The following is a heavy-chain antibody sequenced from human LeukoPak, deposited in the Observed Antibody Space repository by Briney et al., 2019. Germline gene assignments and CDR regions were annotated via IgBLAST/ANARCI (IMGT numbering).Heavy chain of an antibody. CDR3: AKGPHSGSYDWFDP. D-gene: IGHD1-26*01. CDR2: ISGSGGST. Sequence: GGSLRLSCAASAFTFNTYALSWVRQAPGKGLEWVSAISGSGGSTYYADSVKGRFTISRDNSKNTLYLQMNSLRAEDTAVYYCAKGPHSGSYDWFDPWGQGTLVTVSS. V-gene: IGHV3-23*01. CDR1: AFTFNTYA. J-gene: IGHJ5*02.